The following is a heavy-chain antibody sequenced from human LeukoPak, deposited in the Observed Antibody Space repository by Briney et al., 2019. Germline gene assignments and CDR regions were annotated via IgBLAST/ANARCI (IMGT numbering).Heavy chain of an antibody. V-gene: IGHV3-33*01. CDR1: GFTFSSYG. CDR2: IWYDGSNK. D-gene: IGHD5-18*01. J-gene: IGHJ4*02. Sequence: GGSLRLSCAASGFTFSSYGMHWVRQAPGKGLEWVAVIWYDGSNKYYADSVKGRFTISRDNSKNTLYLQMNSLRAEDTAVYYCPRVRYSYGSFDYWGQGTLVTVSS. CDR3: PRVRYSYGSFDY.